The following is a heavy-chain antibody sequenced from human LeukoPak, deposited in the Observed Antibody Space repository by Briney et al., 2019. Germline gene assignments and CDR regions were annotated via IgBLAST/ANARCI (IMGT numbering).Heavy chain of an antibody. J-gene: IGHJ2*01. CDR1: GGSISSSSYY. Sequence: SETLSLTCTVSGGSISSSSYYWGWIRQPPGKGLEWIGSIYYSGSTYYNTSLKSRVTISVDTSKNQFSLKLSSVTAADTAVYYCATAHDYGDYEGDWYFDLWGRGTLVTVSS. CDR2: IYYSGST. D-gene: IGHD4-17*01. CDR3: ATAHDYGDYEGDWYFDL. V-gene: IGHV4-39*07.